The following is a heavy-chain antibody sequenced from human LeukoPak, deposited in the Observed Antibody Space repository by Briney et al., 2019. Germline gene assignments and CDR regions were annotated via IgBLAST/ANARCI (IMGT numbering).Heavy chain of an antibody. J-gene: IGHJ4*02. CDR2: ISAYNGNT. CDR1: GYTFTSYG. D-gene: IGHD4-23*01. CDR3: ARVAYGGNYFDY. Sequence: ASVKVSCKASGYTFTSYGISRVRQAPGQGLEWMGWISAYNGNTNYAQKLQGRVTMTTDTSTSTAYMELRSLRSDDTAVYYCARVAYGGNYFDYWGQGTLVTVSS. V-gene: IGHV1-18*01.